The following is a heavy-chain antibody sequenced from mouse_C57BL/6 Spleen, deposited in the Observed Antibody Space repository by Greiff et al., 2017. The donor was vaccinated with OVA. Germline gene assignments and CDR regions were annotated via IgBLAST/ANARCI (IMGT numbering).Heavy chain of an antibody. Sequence: QVQLQQPGAELVKPGASVKLSCKASGYTFTSYWMPWVKQRPGRGLEWIGRIDPNSGGTTSNEKFKSKATLTVDKPSSTAYMQLSSLTSEDSAVYCCARSGYDGYFLPSWFAYWGQGTLVTVSA. D-gene: IGHD2-3*01. V-gene: IGHV1-72*01. CDR2: IDPNSGGT. CDR1: GYTFTSYW. J-gene: IGHJ3*01. CDR3: ARSGYDGYFLPSWFAY.